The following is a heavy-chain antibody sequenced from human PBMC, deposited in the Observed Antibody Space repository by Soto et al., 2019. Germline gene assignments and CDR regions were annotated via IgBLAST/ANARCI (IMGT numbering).Heavy chain of an antibody. J-gene: IGHJ5*02. CDR3: ARGDFTVPRPSGFDP. CDR1: GGSISSGGYY. Sequence: SETLSLTCTVSGGSISSGGYYWSWIRQHPGKGLEWIGYIYYSGSTYYNPSLKSRVTISVDTSKNQFSLKLSSVTAADTAVYYFARGDFTVPRPSGFDPWGQGTLVTVSS. D-gene: IGHD4-4*01. V-gene: IGHV4-31*03. CDR2: IYYSGST.